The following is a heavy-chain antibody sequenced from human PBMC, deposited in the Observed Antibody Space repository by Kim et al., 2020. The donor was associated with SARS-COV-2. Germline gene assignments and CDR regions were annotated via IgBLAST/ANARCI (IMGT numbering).Heavy chain of an antibody. J-gene: IGHJ4*02. Sequence: GGSLRLSCTASGFTFGDYAMSWVRQAPGKGLEWVGFIRSKAYGGTIAYAASVKDRFTITRDDYKSIAYLQMNSLKTEDTAVYYCTSYSGGNVDYWGQGTLVTVSS. D-gene: IGHD2-15*01. CDR3: TSYSGGNVDY. V-gene: IGHV3-49*04. CDR2: IRSKAYGGTI. CDR1: GFTFGDYA.